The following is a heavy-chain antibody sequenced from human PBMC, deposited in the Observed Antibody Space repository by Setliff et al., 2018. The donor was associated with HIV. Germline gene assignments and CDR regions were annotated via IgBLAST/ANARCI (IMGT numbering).Heavy chain of an antibody. V-gene: IGHV4-34*01. CDR1: GGSFSDDY. J-gene: IGHJ4*02. D-gene: IGHD3-10*02. CDR2: IDHSGRS. Sequence: LSLTCAVYGGSFSDDYWSWIRQPPGRGMEWIGEIDHSGRSNYNPSLKSRVLMAIDASKSQISLNLTSISAADTAVYYCAKCSGRFGVVIDYWGQGKPVTVSS. CDR3: AKCSGRFGVVIDY.